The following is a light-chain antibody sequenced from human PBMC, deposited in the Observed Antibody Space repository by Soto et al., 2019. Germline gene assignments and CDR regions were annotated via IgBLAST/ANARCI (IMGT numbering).Light chain of an antibody. V-gene: IGLV2-14*01. CDR1: SSDVGGYNY. CDR3: SSYTSSSTPWV. J-gene: IGLJ3*02. Sequence: QSALTQPASVSGSPGQSINISCTGTSSDVGGYNYVSWYQQHPGKAPKFMIYEVSSRPSGVSNRFSGSKSGNTASLTISGLQAEDEADYYCSSYTSSSTPWVFGGGTKLTVL. CDR2: EVS.